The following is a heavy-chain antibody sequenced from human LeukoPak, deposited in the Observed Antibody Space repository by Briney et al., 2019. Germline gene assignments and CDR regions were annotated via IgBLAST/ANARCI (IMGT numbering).Heavy chain of an antibody. Sequence: GGSLRLSCAASGFSFGMNWVRQAPGKGLEWVAVIAYDGSRAFYADSVKGRFTISRDNSKNTMSVQMDDLRAEDTAVYYCTRYNNDHFDYWGQGTLVTVSS. CDR1: GFSFG. V-gene: IGHV3-33*08. CDR3: TRYNNDHFDY. CDR2: IAYDGSRA. D-gene: IGHD1-14*01. J-gene: IGHJ4*02.